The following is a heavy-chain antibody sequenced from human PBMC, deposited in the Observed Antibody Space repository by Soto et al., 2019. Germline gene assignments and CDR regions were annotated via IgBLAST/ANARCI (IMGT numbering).Heavy chain of an antibody. Sequence: EVQLVESGGGLVQPGGSLRLSCEASGFTFSTFWMHWVRQAPGKGLVWVSRINSDGISTNYADSVKGRVTISRDNDKNMLYLQMNSLRAEDTAVYYCARDFEYWGQGTLVTVSS. J-gene: IGHJ4*02. CDR2: INSDGIST. CDR3: ARDFEY. CDR1: GFTFSTFW. V-gene: IGHV3-74*01.